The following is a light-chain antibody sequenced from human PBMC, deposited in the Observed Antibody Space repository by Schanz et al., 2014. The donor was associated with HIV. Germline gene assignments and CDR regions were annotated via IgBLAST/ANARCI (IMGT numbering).Light chain of an antibody. J-gene: IGKJ1*01. Sequence: EIVLTQSPGTLSLSPGERGTLSCRASQSVKSNLIGWYQQKPGQAPRLLIFGASNRATGIPDRFSGGGSGTDFTLTISRVEPEDFAVYYCQQFGISPPWTFGQGTKVEI. CDR3: QQFGISPPWT. CDR1: QSVKSNL. V-gene: IGKV3-20*01. CDR2: GAS.